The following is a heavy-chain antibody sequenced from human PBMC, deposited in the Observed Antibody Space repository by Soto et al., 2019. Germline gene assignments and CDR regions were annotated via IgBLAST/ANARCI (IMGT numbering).Heavy chain of an antibody. CDR2: ISGSGGST. Sequence: GGSLRLSCAASGFTFSSYAMSWVRQAPGKGLEWVSAISGSGGSTYYADSVKGRFTISRDNSKNTLYLQMNSLRAEDTAVYYCAKDGLGYCSSTSCYSATDYWGQGTLVTVSS. J-gene: IGHJ4*02. V-gene: IGHV3-23*01. D-gene: IGHD2-2*01. CDR3: AKDGLGYCSSTSCYSATDY. CDR1: GFTFSSYA.